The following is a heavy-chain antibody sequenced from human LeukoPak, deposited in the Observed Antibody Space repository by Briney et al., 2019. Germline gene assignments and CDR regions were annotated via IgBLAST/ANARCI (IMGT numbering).Heavy chain of an antibody. CDR2: INPSGGST. D-gene: IGHD3-22*01. J-gene: IGHJ4*02. CDR3: ARSPGSYDSSGQFDY. Sequence: ASVKVSCKASGYTFTSYYMHWVRQAPGQGLEWMGIINPSGGSTSYAQKFQGRVTMTRDTSTSTVYMELSSLRSEDTAVYYCARSPGSYDSSGQFDYWGQGTLVTVSS. V-gene: IGHV1-46*01. CDR1: GYTFTSYY.